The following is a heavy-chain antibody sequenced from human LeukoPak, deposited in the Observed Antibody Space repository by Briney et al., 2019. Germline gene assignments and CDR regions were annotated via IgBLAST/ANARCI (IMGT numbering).Heavy chain of an antibody. J-gene: IGHJ4*02. CDR3: ARDDPYYEILTGYYRGYYFDY. D-gene: IGHD3-9*01. Sequence: GRSLRLSCAASEFTFSNAWMSWVRQAPGKGLEWVSYISSSSSVLHYADSVKGRFTISRDNAKKSLYLQMNSLRAEDTAVYYCARDDPYYEILTGYYRGYYFDYWGQGTLVTVSS. V-gene: IGHV3-48*01. CDR1: EFTFSNAW. CDR2: ISSSSSVL.